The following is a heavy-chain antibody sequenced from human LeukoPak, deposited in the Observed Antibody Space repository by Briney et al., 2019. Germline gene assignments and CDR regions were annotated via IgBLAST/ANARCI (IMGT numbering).Heavy chain of an antibody. J-gene: IGHJ3*02. CDR1: GYTFTSYG. CDR2: ISAYNGNT. D-gene: IGHD3-22*01. CDR3: ARSRTWYYYDSSGFPPYAFDI. Sequence: ASVKVSCKASGYTFTSYGISWVRQAPGQGLEWMGWISAYNGNTNYAQKLQGRVTMTTDTSTSTAYMELRSLRSDDTAVYYCARSRTWYYYDSSGFPPYAFDIWGQGTIVTDSS. V-gene: IGHV1-18*01.